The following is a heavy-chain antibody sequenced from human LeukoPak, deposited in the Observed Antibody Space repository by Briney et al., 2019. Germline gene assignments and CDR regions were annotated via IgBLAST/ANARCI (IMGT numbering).Heavy chain of an antibody. J-gene: IGHJ4*02. V-gene: IGHV3-9*01. CDR1: GFTFDDYA. CDR3: AKDLYYYDSSGYIAPGDY. Sequence: GGSLRLSCAASGFTFDDYAMHWVRQAPGKGLEWVSGISWNSGSIGYADSVKGRFTISRDNAKNSLYLQMNSLRAEDTALYYCAKDLYYYDSSGYIAPGDYWGQGTLVTVSP. CDR2: ISWNSGSI. D-gene: IGHD3-22*01.